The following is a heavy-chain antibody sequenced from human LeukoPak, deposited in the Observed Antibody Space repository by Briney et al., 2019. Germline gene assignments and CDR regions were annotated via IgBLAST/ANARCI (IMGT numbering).Heavy chain of an antibody. J-gene: IGHJ4*02. D-gene: IGHD3-10*01. Sequence: GGSLRLSCAASGFTFSGYEMNWVRQAPGKGLEWVSYISSSGSTIYYADSVKGRFTISRDNAKNSLYLQMNSLRAEDTAVYYCAVYYHGSGSYADWGQGTLVTVSS. CDR3: AVYYHGSGSYAD. CDR1: GFTFSGYE. V-gene: IGHV3-48*03. CDR2: ISSSGSTI.